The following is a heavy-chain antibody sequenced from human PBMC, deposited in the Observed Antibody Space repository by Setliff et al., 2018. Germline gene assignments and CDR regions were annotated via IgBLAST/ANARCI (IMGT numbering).Heavy chain of an antibody. CDR2: IGVYSGNT. J-gene: IGHJ5*02. Sequence: ASVKVSCKASGYTVRQSIVSWVRQAPGQGLEWLGWIGVYSGNTYSAQRFQGRVSLTTDESTNTAYLELRGLRSDDTAVYYCMRLVRFCSRTVCQRTSGDEAWGQGTLVTVSS. D-gene: IGHD3-3*01. CDR3: MRLVRFCSRTVCQRTSGDEA. V-gene: IGHV1-18*01. CDR1: GYTVRQSI.